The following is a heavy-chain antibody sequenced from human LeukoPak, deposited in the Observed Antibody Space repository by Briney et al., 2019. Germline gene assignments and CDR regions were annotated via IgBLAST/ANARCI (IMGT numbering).Heavy chain of an antibody. J-gene: IGHJ4*02. D-gene: IGHD6-19*01. CDR3: ATAVASSSGWYADY. CDR1: GFTFSSYA. CDR2: IWYDGSNK. Sequence: GGSPRLSCAASGFTFSSYAMSWVRQAPGKGLEWVAVIWYDGSNKYYADSVKGRFTVSRDNSKNTLYLQMNSLRAEDTAVYYCATAVASSSGWYADYWGQGTLVTVSS. V-gene: IGHV3-33*08.